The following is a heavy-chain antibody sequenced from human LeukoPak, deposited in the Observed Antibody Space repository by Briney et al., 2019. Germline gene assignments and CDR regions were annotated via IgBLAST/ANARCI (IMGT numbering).Heavy chain of an antibody. Sequence: GGSLRLSCAASGFRFSTYWMSWVRRAPGKGLEWVANIKEDGSEKYYVDSVKGRFTISRDNAGNSLFLQMNSLRVDDTAVYYCARGGSYYANWGQGTLVTVSS. J-gene: IGHJ4*02. CDR2: IKEDGSEK. CDR1: GFRFSTYW. CDR3: ARGGSYYAN. D-gene: IGHD3-10*01. V-gene: IGHV3-7*04.